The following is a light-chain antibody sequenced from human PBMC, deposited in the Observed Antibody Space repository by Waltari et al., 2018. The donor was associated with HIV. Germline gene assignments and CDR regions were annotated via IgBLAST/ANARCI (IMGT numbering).Light chain of an antibody. CDR1: ASDIGRYTY. V-gene: IGLV2-14*03. Sequence: QSALSQPASVSASPGQSVAISCSGSASDIGRYTYVSWYQQHPDKTPGLILFDVNNRPSGISDRFSGSKSGTTASLTISTVETDDEADYYCASYTVNSTGVFGSGTKLTVL. CDR2: DVN. CDR3: ASYTVNSTGV. J-gene: IGLJ1*01.